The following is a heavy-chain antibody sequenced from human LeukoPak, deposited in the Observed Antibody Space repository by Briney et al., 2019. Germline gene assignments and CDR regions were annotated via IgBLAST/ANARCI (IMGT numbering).Heavy chain of an antibody. CDR1: GFTFSSYW. CDR3: ARGGNSGAFDI. V-gene: IGHV3-74*01. Sequence: GGSLRLSCAASGFTFSSYWMHWVRQAPGKGLVWVSRINSDGSSTSYADSVKGRFTISRDNAKNTLYLQMNSLRAEDTAVYYCARGGNSGAFDIWGQGTMVAVSS. CDR2: INSDGSST. D-gene: IGHD4-23*01. J-gene: IGHJ3*02.